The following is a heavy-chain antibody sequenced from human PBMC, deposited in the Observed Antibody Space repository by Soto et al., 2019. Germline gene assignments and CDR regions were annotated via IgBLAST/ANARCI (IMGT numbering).Heavy chain of an antibody. Sequence: PGGSLRLSCAASGFTFSSYSMNWVRQAPGKGLEWVSSISSSSSYIYYADSVKGRFTISRDNAKNSLYLQMNSLRAEDTAVYYCAREGNYIWGSYLQYYYYYMDVWGKGTTVTVSS. CDR1: GFTFSSYS. CDR2: ISSSSSYI. V-gene: IGHV3-21*01. J-gene: IGHJ6*03. D-gene: IGHD3-16*02. CDR3: AREGNYIWGSYLQYYYYYMDV.